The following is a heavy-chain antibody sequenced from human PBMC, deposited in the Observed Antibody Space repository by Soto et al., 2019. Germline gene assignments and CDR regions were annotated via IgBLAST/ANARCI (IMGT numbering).Heavy chain of an antibody. V-gene: IGHV3-23*01. Sequence: GGSLRLSCAASGFTFSSYAMTWVRQAPGKGLEWVSGISGGGSTDYADSVKGRFTISRDNSKNTLYLQMNSLRAEDTAVYYCAKEHGGSFLPADYWGPGTLVTVSS. D-gene: IGHD1-26*01. CDR2: ISGGGST. CDR1: GFTFSSYA. CDR3: AKEHGGSFLPADY. J-gene: IGHJ4*02.